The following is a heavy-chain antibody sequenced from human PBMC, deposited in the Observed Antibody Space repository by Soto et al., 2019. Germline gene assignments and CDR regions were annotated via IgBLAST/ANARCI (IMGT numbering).Heavy chain of an antibody. CDR2: ITGSSSAI. J-gene: IGHJ4*02. CDR1: GFTFNSYS. D-gene: IGHD2-15*01. CDR3: ARGYCNGGSCYPGIY. V-gene: IGHV3-48*02. Sequence: EVHLVESGGGSVQPGGSLRLSCAASGFTFNSYSMHWVRQAPGKGLEWVSYITGSSSAIYYADSVKGRFTLSRDNAKNPLSLQMNRLRDEDTAVYYCARGYCNGGSCYPGIYWGQGTLVSVSS.